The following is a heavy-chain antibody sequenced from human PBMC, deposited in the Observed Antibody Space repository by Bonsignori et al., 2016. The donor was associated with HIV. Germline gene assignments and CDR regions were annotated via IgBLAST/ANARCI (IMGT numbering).Heavy chain of an antibody. V-gene: IGHV3-48*01. CDR3: ARETNDMDV. CDR2: ISSRSSTI. J-gene: IGHJ6*01. CDR1: GFTFRTFS. Sequence: EVQLVESGGNLVQPGGSLRLSCAASGFTFRTFSMNWVRQAPGKGLEWISYISSRSSTIYYAGSVKGRFTISRDNVRNLLYLQMDSLRAEDTAVYYCARETNDMDVWGQ. D-gene: IGHD1-1*01.